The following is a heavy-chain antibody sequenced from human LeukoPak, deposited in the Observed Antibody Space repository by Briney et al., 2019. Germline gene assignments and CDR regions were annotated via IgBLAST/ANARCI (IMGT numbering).Heavy chain of an antibody. CDR2: IYYSGST. V-gene: IGHV4-59*12. CDR3: ARTPGQILWFGESYNWFDP. J-gene: IGHJ5*02. CDR1: GGSISSYY. Sequence: SETLSLTCTVSGGSISSYYWSWIRQPPGKGLEWIGYIYYSGSTNYNPSLKSRVTISVDTSKNQFSLKLSSVTAADTAVYYCARTPGQILWFGESYNWFDPWGQGTLVTVSS. D-gene: IGHD3-10*01.